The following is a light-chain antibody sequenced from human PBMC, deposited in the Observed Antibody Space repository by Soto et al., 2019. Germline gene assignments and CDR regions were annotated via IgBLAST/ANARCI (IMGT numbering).Light chain of an antibody. CDR3: QQYGTSPRT. J-gene: IGKJ2*01. CDR2: GAS. V-gene: IGKV3-20*01. CDR1: QSVSNSY. Sequence: EIVLTQSPATLSLSPGERASLSCRASQSVSNSYLAWYQQKPGQAPRLLIFGASNRATGIPDRFSGSGSGTDFTLNISRLEPEDFAVYYCQQYGTSPRTFGQGTKLEIK.